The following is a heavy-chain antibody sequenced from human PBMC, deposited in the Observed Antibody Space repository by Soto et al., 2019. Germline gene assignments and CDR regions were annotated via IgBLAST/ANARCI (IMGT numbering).Heavy chain of an antibody. J-gene: IGHJ6*02. CDR2: IDPSDSYT. CDR1: GYSFTSYW. Sequence: PGESLKISCKGSGYSFTSYWISWVRQMPGKGLEWMGRIDPSDSYTNYSPSFQGHVTISADKSISTAYLQWSSLKASDTAMYYCATARYGSGSYYNPSAYYYYGMDVWRQGTTVTVSS. D-gene: IGHD3-10*01. CDR3: ATARYGSGSYYNPSAYYYYGMDV. V-gene: IGHV5-10-1*01.